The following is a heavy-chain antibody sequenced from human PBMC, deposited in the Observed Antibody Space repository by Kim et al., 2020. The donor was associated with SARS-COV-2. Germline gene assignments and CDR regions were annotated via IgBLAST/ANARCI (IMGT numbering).Heavy chain of an antibody. D-gene: IGHD5-12*01. V-gene: IGHV1-3*01. Sequence: ASVKVSCKASGYTFTSYAMHWVRQAPGQRLEWMGWINAGNGNTKYSQKFQGRVTITRDTSASTAYMELSSLRSEDTAVYYCARDSGYSGYGATWNWFDPWGQGTLVTVSS. CDR1: GYTFTSYA. CDR3: ARDSGYSGYGATWNWFDP. CDR2: INAGNGNT. J-gene: IGHJ5*02.